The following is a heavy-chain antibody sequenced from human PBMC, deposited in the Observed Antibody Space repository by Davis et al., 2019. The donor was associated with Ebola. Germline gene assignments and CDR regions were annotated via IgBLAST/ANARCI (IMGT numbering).Heavy chain of an antibody. CDR2: ISSSSSYI. Sequence: PGGSLRLSCAASGFTFSSYSMNWVRQAPGKGLEWVSSISSSSSYIYYADSVKGRFTISRDNAKNSLYLQMNSLRAEDTAVYYCAKGGGSDYSYYFDCWGQGALVTVSS. J-gene: IGHJ4*02. CDR1: GFTFSSYS. CDR3: AKGGGSDYSYYFDC. V-gene: IGHV3-21*04. D-gene: IGHD4-17*01.